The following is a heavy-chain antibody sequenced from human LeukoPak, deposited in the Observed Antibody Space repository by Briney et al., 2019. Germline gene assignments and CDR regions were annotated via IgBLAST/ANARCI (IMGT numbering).Heavy chain of an antibody. D-gene: IGHD2-15*01. J-gene: IGHJ6*03. CDR1: GGSISSYY. CDR3: ARLRINYYYMDV. CDR2: IYTSGST. Sequence: SETLSLTCTVSGGSISSYYWSWIRQPPGKGLEWIGYIYTSGSTNYNPSLKSRVTISVDTSKNQFSLKLSSVTAADTAVYYCARLRINYYYMDVWGQGTTVTVSS. V-gene: IGHV4-4*09.